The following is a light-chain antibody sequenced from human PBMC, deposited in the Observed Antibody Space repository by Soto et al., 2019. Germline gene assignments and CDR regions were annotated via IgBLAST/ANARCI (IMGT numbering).Light chain of an antibody. J-gene: IGLJ1*01. CDR2: EVS. CDR1: SSDVGGYNY. V-gene: IGLV2-14*01. CDR3: SSSTTSSTLV. Sequence: QSALTQPASVSGSPGQSITISCTGNSSDVGGYNYVSWYQQHPGKAPKLMIYEVSNRPSGVSSRFSGSKSGSTASLTISGLQAEDEADYYCSSSTTSSTLVFGTGTKVTVL.